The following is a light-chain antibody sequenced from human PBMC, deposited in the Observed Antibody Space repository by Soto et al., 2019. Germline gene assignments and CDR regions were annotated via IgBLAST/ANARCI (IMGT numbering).Light chain of an antibody. Sequence: IVLTQSPGTLSLSPWERATLSCRASQSVSSYLAWYQQKPGQAPRLLIYDASNRATGIPARFSGSGSGTDFTLTISSLEPEDFAVYYCQQRSNWPPTWTFGQGTKVDNK. V-gene: IGKV3-11*01. CDR1: QSVSSY. CDR2: DAS. CDR3: QQRSNWPPTWT. J-gene: IGKJ1*01.